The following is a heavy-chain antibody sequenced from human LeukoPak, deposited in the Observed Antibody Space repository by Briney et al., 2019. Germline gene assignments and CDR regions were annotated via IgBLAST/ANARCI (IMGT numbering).Heavy chain of an antibody. CDR3: ARDKSGYSGSYYDH. CDR2: ISAYNGNT. D-gene: IGHD1-26*01. Sequence: ASVKVSCKASGYTFTSYGISWVRQAPGQGLEWMGWISAYNGNTNYAQKVQDRVTMTTDTSTNTAYMELRSLRSDDTAVYYCARDKSGYSGSYYDHWGQGTLVTVSS. V-gene: IGHV1-18*01. CDR1: GYTFTSYG. J-gene: IGHJ4*02.